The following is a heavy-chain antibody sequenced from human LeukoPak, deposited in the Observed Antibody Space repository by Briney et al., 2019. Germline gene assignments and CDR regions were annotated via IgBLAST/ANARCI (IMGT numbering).Heavy chain of an antibody. Sequence: GSLRLSCAASGFTFSSYAMSRARQAPGKGLEWVSAISGSGGSTYYADSVKGRFTISRDNSKNTLYLQMNSLRAEDTAVYYCAKVLGKSSGWYYFDYWGQGTLVTVSS. CDR1: GFTFSSYA. CDR2: ISGSGGST. J-gene: IGHJ4*02. D-gene: IGHD6-19*01. V-gene: IGHV3-23*01. CDR3: AKVLGKSSGWYYFDY.